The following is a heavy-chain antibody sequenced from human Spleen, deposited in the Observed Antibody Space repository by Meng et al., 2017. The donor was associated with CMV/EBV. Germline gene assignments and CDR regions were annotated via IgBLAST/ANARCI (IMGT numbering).Heavy chain of an antibody. V-gene: IGHV4-34*01. CDR3: ARENSNYPYFDY. J-gene: IGHJ4*02. CDR2: IDDSGST. Sequence: SQTLSLTCGVYGGSFSGYYWSWIRQPPGKGLEWIGQIDDSGSTNYNPSLKSRVTISVDTSKKQFSLKLGSVTAADTAVYYCARENSNYPYFDYWGQGTLVTVSS. D-gene: IGHD4-11*01. CDR1: GGSFSGYY.